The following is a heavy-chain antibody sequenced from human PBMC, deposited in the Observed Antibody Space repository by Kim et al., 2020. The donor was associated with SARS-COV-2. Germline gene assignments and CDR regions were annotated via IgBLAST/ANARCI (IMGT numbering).Heavy chain of an antibody. CDR3: ARQVESVVVGNDY. J-gene: IGHJ4*02. CDR2: IRSEANRYAT. Sequence: GGSLRLSCAAYGFSFSDSAMHWVRQASGKGLEWVGRIRSEANRYATAYAASVKGRFTISRDDSKNTAYLQMNSLKTEETAVYYCARQVESVVVGNDYWGQGTLVTVSS. V-gene: IGHV3-73*01. D-gene: IGHD2-15*01. CDR1: GFSFSDSA.